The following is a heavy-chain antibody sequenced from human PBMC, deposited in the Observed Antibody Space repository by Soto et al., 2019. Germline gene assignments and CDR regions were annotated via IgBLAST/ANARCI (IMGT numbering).Heavy chain of an antibody. CDR3: AHILGIGGYYEGFEY. CDR2: IYWDDEK. V-gene: IGHV2-5*02. CDR1: GFSLSTSSGVG. J-gene: IGHJ4*02. Sequence: QITLKESGPTLVKPTQTLTLTCTFSGFSLSTSSGVGVGWIRQPPGKALEWLAFIYWDDEKRYSPSLKSRLTVTKDTSKNQVVLIVTNMDPVDTATYYCAHILGIGGYYEGFEYWGQGALVTVSS. D-gene: IGHD1-26*01.